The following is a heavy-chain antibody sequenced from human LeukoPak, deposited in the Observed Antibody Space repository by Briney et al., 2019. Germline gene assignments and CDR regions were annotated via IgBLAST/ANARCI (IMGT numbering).Heavy chain of an antibody. D-gene: IGHD6-13*01. Sequence: GGSLRLSCAVSGITLSNYGMSWVRQAPGKGLEWVAGISGSGGSTSYADSVKGRFTISRDNSKNTLYLQMNSLRAEDTAVYYCAKRPIAAAGRDFDDYWGQGTLVTVSS. CDR3: AKRPIAAAGRDFDDY. CDR2: ISGSGGST. J-gene: IGHJ4*02. CDR1: GITLSNYG. V-gene: IGHV3-23*01.